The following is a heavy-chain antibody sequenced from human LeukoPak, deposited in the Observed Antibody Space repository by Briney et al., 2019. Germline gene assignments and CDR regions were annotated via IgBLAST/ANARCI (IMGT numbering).Heavy chain of an antibody. D-gene: IGHD3-10*01. V-gene: IGHV3-30-3*01. CDR2: ISYDGSNK. Sequence: GRSLRLSCAASGFTFSSYAMHWVRQAPGKGLEWVAVISYDGSNKYYADSVKGRFTISRDNSKNTLYLQMNSLRAEDTAVYYCASGQTPCYYGSGTKNWGQGTLVTVSS. J-gene: IGHJ4*02. CDR3: ASGQTPCYYGSGTKN. CDR1: GFTFSSYA.